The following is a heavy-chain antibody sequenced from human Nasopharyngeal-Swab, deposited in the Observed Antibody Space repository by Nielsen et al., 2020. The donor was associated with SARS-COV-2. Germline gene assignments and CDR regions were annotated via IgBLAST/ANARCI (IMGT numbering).Heavy chain of an antibody. CDR1: GGSFSGYY. Sequence: SETLSLTCAVYGGSFSGYYWNWIRQPPGKGLEWIGEINHSGSTNYNPSLKSRVTISLDTSKNQFSLKLSSVTAADTAVYYCARSRYTSSWYGVRNCFDPWGQGTLVTVSS. D-gene: IGHD6-13*01. CDR3: ARSRYTSSWYGVRNCFDP. CDR2: INHSGST. J-gene: IGHJ5*02. V-gene: IGHV4-34*01.